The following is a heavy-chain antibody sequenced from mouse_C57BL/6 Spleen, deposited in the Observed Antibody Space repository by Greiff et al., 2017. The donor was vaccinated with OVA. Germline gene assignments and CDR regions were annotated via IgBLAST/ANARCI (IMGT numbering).Heavy chain of an antibody. J-gene: IGHJ4*01. CDR2: IRNKANGYTT. V-gene: IGHV7-3*01. CDR3: ARWNFYAMDY. CDR1: GFTFTDYY. Sequence: EVKLMESGGGLVQPGGSLSLSCAASGFTFTDYYMSWVRQPPGKALEWLGFIRNKANGYTTEYSASVKGRFTISRDNSQSILYLQMNALRAEDSATYYCARWNFYAMDYWGQGTSVTVSS.